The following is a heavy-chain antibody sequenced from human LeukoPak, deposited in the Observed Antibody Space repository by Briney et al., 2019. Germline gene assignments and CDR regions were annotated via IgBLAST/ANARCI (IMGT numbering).Heavy chain of an antibody. CDR1: GFTFTNSA. J-gene: IGHJ4*02. Sequence: SVRVSCKASGFTFTNSAMQWVRQARGQRLEWIGWIVVASGNTKYAQKFQERVTITRDMSTSTAYMELSSLSPEDTAVYYCAAAPIEMQQRGFDYWGQGTLVTVSS. CDR2: IVVASGNT. D-gene: IGHD5-24*01. CDR3: AAAPIEMQQRGFDY. V-gene: IGHV1-58*02.